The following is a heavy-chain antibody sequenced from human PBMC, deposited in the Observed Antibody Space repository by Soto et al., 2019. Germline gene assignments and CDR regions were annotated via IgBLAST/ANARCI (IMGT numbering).Heavy chain of an antibody. CDR1: GGSISSSSYY. V-gene: IGHV4-39*01. Sequence: SETLSLTCTVSGGSISSSSYYWGWIRQPPGKGLEWIGSIYYSGSTYYNPSLKSRVTISVDTSKNQFSLKLSSVTAADTAVYYCARSFHDYGEYDGYYYYYMDVWGKGTTVTVSS. CDR2: IYYSGST. CDR3: ARSFHDYGEYDGYYYYYMDV. D-gene: IGHD4-17*01. J-gene: IGHJ6*03.